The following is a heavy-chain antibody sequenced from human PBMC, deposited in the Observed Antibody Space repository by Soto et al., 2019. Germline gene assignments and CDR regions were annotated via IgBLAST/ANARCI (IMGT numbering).Heavy chain of an antibody. D-gene: IGHD6-19*01. CDR3: ARGSSGWSNWVAP. Sequence: EVQLVESGGGLVKPGGSLRLSCAASGFTFSSYSMNWVRQAPGKGLEWVSSISSSSSYIYYADSVKGRFTISRYNANNALYLQMNSLRAEDTAVYYCARGSSGWSNWVAPWGQGTLVTVSS. CDR2: ISSSSSYI. J-gene: IGHJ5*02. V-gene: IGHV3-21*01. CDR1: GFTFSSYS.